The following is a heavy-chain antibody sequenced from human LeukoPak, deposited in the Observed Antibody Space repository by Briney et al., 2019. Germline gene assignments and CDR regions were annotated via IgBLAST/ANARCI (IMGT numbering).Heavy chain of an antibody. J-gene: IGHJ4*02. V-gene: IGHV3-43*02. Sequence: GGSPRLSCAASGFTFDDYAMHWVRQAPGKGLEWVSLISGDGASTYYADSVQGRFTISRDNNKNSLYLQMNSLRTEDTALYYCAKDISFHFDSSGYRDYWGQGTLVTVSS. CDR3: AKDISFHFDSSGYRDY. CDR2: ISGDGAST. CDR1: GFTFDDYA. D-gene: IGHD3-22*01.